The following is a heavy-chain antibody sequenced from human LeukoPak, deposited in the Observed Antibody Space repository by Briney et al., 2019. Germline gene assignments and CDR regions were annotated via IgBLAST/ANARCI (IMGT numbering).Heavy chain of an antibody. J-gene: IGHJ6*03. CDR1: GGSISSYY. D-gene: IGHD5-12*01. Sequence: SETLSLTCTVSGGSISSYYWSWIRQPAGKGLEWIGRIYTSGSTNYNPSLKSRVTMSVDTSKNQFSLKLSSVTAADTAVYYCARDQEEESGYDFLGTGNYYYYYMDVWGKGTTVTISS. CDR3: ARDQEEESGYDFLGTGNYYYYYMDV. CDR2: IYTSGST. V-gene: IGHV4-4*07.